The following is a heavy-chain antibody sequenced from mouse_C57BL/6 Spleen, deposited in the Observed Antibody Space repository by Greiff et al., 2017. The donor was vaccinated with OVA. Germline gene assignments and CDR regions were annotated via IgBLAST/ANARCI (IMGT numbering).Heavy chain of an antibody. V-gene: IGHV1-72*01. CDR2: IDPNSGGT. D-gene: IGHD1-1*01. CDR3: ARRYYYGSSYAMDY. J-gene: IGHJ4*01. CDR1: GYTFTSYW. Sequence: VQLQQPGAELVQPGASVKLSCTASGYTFTSYWMHWVKQWPGRGLAWIGRIDPNSGGTTSNEKFKSKATLTVDKHSSTAYMQHSSLTSEDSAVYYCARRYYYGSSYAMDYWGQGTSVTVSS.